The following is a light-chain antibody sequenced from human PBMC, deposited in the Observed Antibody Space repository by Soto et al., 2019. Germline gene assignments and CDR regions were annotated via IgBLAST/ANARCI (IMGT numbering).Light chain of an antibody. V-gene: IGLV1-44*01. CDR1: RSNVGTYA. CDR3: AAWDDSLRAVV. J-gene: IGLJ2*01. CDR2: RNH. Sequence: QSVLTQSPSASATPGQRVTMSCSGTRSNVGTYAVNWYQQLPGTAPTLLIFRNHQRPPGVPDRFSGSKSGTSASLAISAPQSEDAADYYCAAWDDSLRAVVFGGGTKLTVL.